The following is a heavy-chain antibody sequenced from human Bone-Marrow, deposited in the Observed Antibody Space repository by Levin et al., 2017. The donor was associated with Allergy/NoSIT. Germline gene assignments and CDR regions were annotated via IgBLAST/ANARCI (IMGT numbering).Heavy chain of an antibody. D-gene: IGHD3-10*01. Sequence: SQTLSLTCTVSGNFLSSTYWTWIRQSPGKGLEWIGYILYGGGTNYNPSLKSRVTISADTSKNEFSLNVRSMTPADTAIYYCATGGTWFEGFYFDNWGQGTLITVSS. J-gene: IGHJ4*02. V-gene: IGHV4-59*01. CDR3: ATGGTWFEGFYFDN. CDR1: GNFLSSTY. CDR2: ILYGGGT.